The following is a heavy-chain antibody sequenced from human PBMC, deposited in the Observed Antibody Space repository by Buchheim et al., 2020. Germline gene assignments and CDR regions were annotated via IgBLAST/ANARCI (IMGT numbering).Heavy chain of an antibody. J-gene: IGHJ4*02. V-gene: IGHV4-59*01. CDR1: GGSISSYY. D-gene: IGHD2-15*01. Sequence: QVQLQESGPGLVKPSETLSLTCTVSGGSISSYYWSWIRQPPGKGLEWIGYMYYSGSTNYTPSLKSRVTISVDTSKNQFSLKLSSVTAADTAVYYCARASRYCGGGSCYYGFDYWGQGTL. CDR2: MYYSGST. CDR3: ARASRYCGGGSCYYGFDY.